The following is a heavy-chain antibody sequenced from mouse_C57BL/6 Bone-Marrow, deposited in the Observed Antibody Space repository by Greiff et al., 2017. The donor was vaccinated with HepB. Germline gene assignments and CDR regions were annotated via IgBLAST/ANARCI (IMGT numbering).Heavy chain of an antibody. CDR1: GYTFTSYW. J-gene: IGHJ4*01. V-gene: IGHV1-55*01. D-gene: IGHD1-1*01. CDR2: IYPGSGST. CDR3: ARGGYYYGSSYVDYAMDY. Sequence: VQLQQPGAELVKPGASVKMSCKASGYTFTSYWITWVKQRPGQGLEWIGDIYPGSGSTNYNEKFKSKATLTVDTSSSTAYMQLSSLTSEDSAVYYCARGGYYYGSSYVDYAMDYWGQGTSVTVSS.